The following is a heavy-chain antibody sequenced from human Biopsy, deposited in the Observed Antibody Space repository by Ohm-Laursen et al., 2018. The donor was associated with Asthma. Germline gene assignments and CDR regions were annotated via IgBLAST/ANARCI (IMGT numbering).Heavy chain of an antibody. CDR2: IYYSGST. CDR3: ARDAGSAWSSGLDAFDF. Sequence: SQTLSLTCTVSGGSINIGDYYWSWIRQHPVTGLEWIGYIYYSGSTYYNPSLKSRVSISLDTSKNQFSLSLTSVTAADTAVYFYARDAGSAWSSGLDAFDFWGHGTMVTVSS. V-gene: IGHV4-31*03. CDR1: GGSINIGDYY. J-gene: IGHJ3*01. D-gene: IGHD6-19*01.